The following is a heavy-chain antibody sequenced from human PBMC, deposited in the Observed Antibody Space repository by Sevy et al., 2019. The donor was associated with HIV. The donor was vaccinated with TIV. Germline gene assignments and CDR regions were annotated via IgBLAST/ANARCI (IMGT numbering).Heavy chain of an antibody. Sequence: GGYLRLSCAASGFSFSGYNMNWVRQAPGKGLEWVANIKQDGSEKYYVDSVKGRFTISRDNAKNSLYLQMNSLRPEDTAVYYCGRAMDVWGQGTTVTVSS. CDR1: GFSFSGYN. J-gene: IGHJ6*02. V-gene: IGHV3-7*01. CDR3: GRAMDV. CDR2: IKQDGSEK.